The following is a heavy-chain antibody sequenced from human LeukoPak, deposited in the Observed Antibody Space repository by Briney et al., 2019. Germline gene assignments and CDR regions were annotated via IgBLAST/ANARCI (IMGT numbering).Heavy chain of an antibody. V-gene: IGHV1-69*13. J-gene: IGHJ3*01. CDR2: IIPIFGSP. CDR1: GGAFTFTSYA. Sequence: ASVKVSCKASGGAFTFTSYAISWVRQAPGQGLEWMGGIIPIFGSPRYAQKFQGRVTITADESTRTVYMDLSSLRSEDTAVHYCAGFFYDSSNDAFDVWGQGTMVTVPS. CDR3: AGFFYDSSNDAFDV. D-gene: IGHD3-22*01.